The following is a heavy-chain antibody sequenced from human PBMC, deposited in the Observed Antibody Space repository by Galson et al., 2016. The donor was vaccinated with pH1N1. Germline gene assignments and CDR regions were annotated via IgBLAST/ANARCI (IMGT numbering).Heavy chain of an antibody. V-gene: IGHV3-9*01. CDR1: GFTFNKYG. CDR3: AKVDGYYLGYFDY. Sequence: SLRLSCAASGFTFNKYGMHWVRQAPGKGLEWVSGISWNSGSIGYADSVKGRFTISRDNAKNSLYLQMNSLRAEDTALYYCAKVDGYYLGYFDYWGRGTLVTVSS. J-gene: IGHJ4*02. CDR2: ISWNSGSI. D-gene: IGHD1-26*01.